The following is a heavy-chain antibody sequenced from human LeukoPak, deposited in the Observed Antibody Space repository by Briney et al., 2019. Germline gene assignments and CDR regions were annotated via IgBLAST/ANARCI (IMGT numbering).Heavy chain of an antibody. V-gene: IGHV1-2*02. CDR2: INPHSGDT. CDR1: GYTLTGSY. J-gene: IGHJ4*02. CDR3: ASAPYYYDSSRPPDY. D-gene: IGHD3-22*01. Sequence: GASVKVSCKASGYTLTGSYMHWVRQAPGQGLEWMGWINPHSGDTNYAQKFQGRVTMTRDTSISTAYMELRRLRSDDTAVFYCASAPYYYDSSRPPDYWGQGTLVTVSS.